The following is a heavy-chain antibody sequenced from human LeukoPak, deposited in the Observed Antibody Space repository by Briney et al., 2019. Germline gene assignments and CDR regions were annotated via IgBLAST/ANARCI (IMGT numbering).Heavy chain of an antibody. CDR1: GVSISSYY. D-gene: IGHD3-22*01. CDR2: IYNSGST. Sequence: SETLSLTCTVSGVSISSYYWIWLPQPAGKGLEWIGRIYNSGSTNYNPSLKSRVTMSVDTSKNQFSLKLSSVTAADTAVYYCARDSFTDYYDSSGYYITYFDYWGQGTLVTVSS. V-gene: IGHV4-4*07. J-gene: IGHJ4*02. CDR3: ARDSFTDYYDSSGYYITYFDY.